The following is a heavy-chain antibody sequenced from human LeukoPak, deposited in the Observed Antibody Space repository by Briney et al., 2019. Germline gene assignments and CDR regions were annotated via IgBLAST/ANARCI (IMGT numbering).Heavy chain of an antibody. CDR1: GFSLSTSGVG. CDR3: ARRTGSGTYYYGMDV. D-gene: IGHD3-10*01. J-gene: IGHJ6*02. CDR2: IYWNDDK. V-gene: IGHV2-5*01. Sequence: SGPTLVNPTQTLTLTCTISGFSLSTSGVGVVWIRQSPGKALEWLALIYWNDDKRYRPSLKSRLTITKDTSKNQVVLTVTNMDPVDTATYYCARRTGSGTYYYGMDVWGQGTTVIVS.